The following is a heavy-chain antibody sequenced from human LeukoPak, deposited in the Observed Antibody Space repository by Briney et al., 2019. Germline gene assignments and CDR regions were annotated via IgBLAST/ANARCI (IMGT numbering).Heavy chain of an antibody. D-gene: IGHD4-4*01. V-gene: IGHV1-69*04. CDR2: IIPILGIA. CDR1: GGTFSSYA. Sequence: SVKVSCKASGGTFSSYAISWVRQAPGQGLEWMGRIIPILGIANYAQKFQGRVTITADKSTSTAYMELSSLRSEDTAVYYCARDLVTTTPRGYYYYGMDVWGQGTTDTVSS. J-gene: IGHJ6*02. CDR3: ARDLVTTTPRGYYYYGMDV.